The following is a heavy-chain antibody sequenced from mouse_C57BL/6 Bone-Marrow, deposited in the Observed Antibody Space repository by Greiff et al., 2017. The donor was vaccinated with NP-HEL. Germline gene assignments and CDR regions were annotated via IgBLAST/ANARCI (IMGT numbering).Heavy chain of an antibody. CDR1: GYAFSSSW. Sequence: VQLQQSGPELVKPGASVKISCKASGYAFSSSWMNWVKQRPGKGLEWIGRIYPGDGDTNYNGKFKGKATLTADKSSSTAYMQLSSLTSEDSAVYFCARYLLWGFAYWGQGTLVTVSA. CDR3: ARYLLWGFAY. D-gene: IGHD2-3*01. V-gene: IGHV1-82*01. J-gene: IGHJ3*01. CDR2: IYPGDGDT.